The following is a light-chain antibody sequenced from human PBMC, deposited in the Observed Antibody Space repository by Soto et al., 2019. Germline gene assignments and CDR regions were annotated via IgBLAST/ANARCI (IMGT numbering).Light chain of an antibody. Sequence: EIVLTQSPGTLSLSPGERATLSCRASQSISSNYLAWYQQRPGQAPRLLIYGASSRATGIPDRFSGSGSGTDFTLTISRLEPEDFAVYYCQQYGSLPITFGQGTRLEIK. CDR1: QSISSNY. CDR2: GAS. CDR3: QQYGSLPIT. J-gene: IGKJ5*01. V-gene: IGKV3-20*01.